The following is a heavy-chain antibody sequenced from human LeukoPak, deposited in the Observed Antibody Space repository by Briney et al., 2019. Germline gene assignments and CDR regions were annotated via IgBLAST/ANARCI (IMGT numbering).Heavy chain of an antibody. V-gene: IGHV3-30*03. D-gene: IGHD5-18*01. Sequence: GGSLRLSCAASGFTFDDYGMSWVRQAPGKGLEWVAVISYDGSNKYYADSVKGRFTISRDNSKNTLYLQMNSLRAEDTAVYYCASVDTAMVMGGIDYWGQGTLVTVSS. CDR3: ASVDTAMVMGGIDY. J-gene: IGHJ4*02. CDR2: ISYDGSNK. CDR1: GFTFDDYG.